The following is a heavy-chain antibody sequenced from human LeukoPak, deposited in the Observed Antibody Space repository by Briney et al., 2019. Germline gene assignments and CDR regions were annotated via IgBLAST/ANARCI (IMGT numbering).Heavy chain of an antibody. V-gene: IGHV3-23*01. J-gene: IGHJ3*02. D-gene: IGHD6-13*01. CDR1: GFTFSNSA. Sequence: GGSLRLPCAASGFTFSNSAMSWVRQAPGKGLEWVSAISGSGGGTYYADSVKGRFTISRDNSKNTLYLQMNSLTAEDTALYYCAKDRDEMAAAYVFDIWGQGTMVTVSS. CDR2: ISGSGGGT. CDR3: AKDRDEMAAAYVFDI.